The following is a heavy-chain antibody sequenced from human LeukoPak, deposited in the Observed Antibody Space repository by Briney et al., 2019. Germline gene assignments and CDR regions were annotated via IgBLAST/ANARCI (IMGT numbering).Heavy chain of an antibody. CDR3: ARDGYDILTGYPFNFDY. Sequence: ASVKVSCKTSGYTFTNYGISWVRQAPGQGLEWMGWISGYNGNTNYAQKLQGRVTMTTDTSTSTAYMEVRSLRSDDTAVCYCARDGYDILTGYPFNFDYWGQGTLVTVSS. V-gene: IGHV1-18*01. CDR1: GYTFTNYG. D-gene: IGHD3-9*01. CDR2: ISGYNGNT. J-gene: IGHJ4*02.